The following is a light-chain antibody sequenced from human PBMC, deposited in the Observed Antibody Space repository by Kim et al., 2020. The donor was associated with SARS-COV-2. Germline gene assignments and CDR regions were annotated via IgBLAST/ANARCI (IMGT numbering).Light chain of an antibody. CDR2: GAS. V-gene: IGKV3D-15*01. Sequence: EIVMTQSPATLSLSPGEKATLSCRASQGVHSNLAWYQQKPGQAPRLLIYGASNRATDIPARFSGSGSGTDFTLTINGLQSEDFAIYYCQQCNNWPRTFGQGTKLEI. J-gene: IGKJ2*02. CDR1: QGVHSN. CDR3: QQCNNWPRT.